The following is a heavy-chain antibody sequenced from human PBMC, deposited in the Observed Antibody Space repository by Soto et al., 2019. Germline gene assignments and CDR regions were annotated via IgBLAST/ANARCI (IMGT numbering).Heavy chain of an antibody. D-gene: IGHD2-21*02. V-gene: IGHV1-18*01. CDR2: ISAYNGNT. Sequence: ASVKVSCKASGYTFTSYGISWVRQAPGQGLEWMGWISAYNGNTNYAQKFQGRVTMTTDTSTSTAYMELRSLRSNDTAVYYCARNGAAILKNWFDPWGQGTLVTVSS. CDR1: GYTFTSYG. J-gene: IGHJ5*02. CDR3: ARNGAAILKNWFDP.